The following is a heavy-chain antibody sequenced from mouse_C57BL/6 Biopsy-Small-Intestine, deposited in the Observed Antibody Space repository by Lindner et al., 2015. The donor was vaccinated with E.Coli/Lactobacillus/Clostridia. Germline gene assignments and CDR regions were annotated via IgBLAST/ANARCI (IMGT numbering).Heavy chain of an antibody. D-gene: IGHD2-5*01. J-gene: IGHJ1*03. Sequence: LQEVWGVELGENLGPSVKLSCKASGYTFTNYWMHWVKQRPGQGLEWIGYINPGSGYIKYNQKFKDKATLTADKPSTTAYMQLSSLTYEDSAVYYCTRGTYFSNYDWYFDVWGTGTTVTVSS. V-gene: IGHV1-7*01. CDR1: GYTFTNYW. CDR2: INPGSGYI. CDR3: TRGTYFSNYDWYFDV.